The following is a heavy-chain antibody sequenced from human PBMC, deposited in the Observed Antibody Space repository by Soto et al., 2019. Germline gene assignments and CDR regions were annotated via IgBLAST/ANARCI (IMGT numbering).Heavy chain of an antibody. Sequence: GGSLRLSCAASGFTFSSYAMSWVRQAPGKGLEWVSVISGSGGLTNYADSVKGRFSISRDNSKNTLYLQMNSLRAEDTAAYYCAKPNLFCSSTSCYDYWGQGTLVTVSS. J-gene: IGHJ4*02. V-gene: IGHV3-23*01. CDR2: ISGSGGLT. D-gene: IGHD2-2*01. CDR1: GFTFSSYA. CDR3: AKPNLFCSSTSCYDY.